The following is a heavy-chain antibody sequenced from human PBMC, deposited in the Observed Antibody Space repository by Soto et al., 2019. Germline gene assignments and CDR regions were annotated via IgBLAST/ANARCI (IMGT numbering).Heavy chain of an antibody. CDR3: ARAGYYDSSGYDGFDI. D-gene: IGHD3-22*01. Sequence: ASVKVSCKASGYTFTTYYMHWIRQAPGQGLEWMGIIDPRAGSTSHAQKFQGRVTMTRDTSTSTVYMDLRSLRSEDTAVYYCARAGYYDSSGYDGFDIWGQGTMVTVSS. J-gene: IGHJ3*02. V-gene: IGHV1-46*01. CDR1: GYTFTTYY. CDR2: IDPRAGST.